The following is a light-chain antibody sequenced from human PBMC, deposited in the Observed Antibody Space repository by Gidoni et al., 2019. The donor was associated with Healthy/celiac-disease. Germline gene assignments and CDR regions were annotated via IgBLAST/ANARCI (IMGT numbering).Light chain of an antibody. Sequence: AIQLSQSPSSLSASVGARVTITCRASQGIRSALAWYQQKPGKAPKLLIYDASSLESGVPSRFSGSGSGTDFTLTISSLQPEDFATYYCQQFNSYPPLTFGGGTKVEIK. J-gene: IGKJ4*01. CDR1: QGIRSA. CDR3: QQFNSYPPLT. V-gene: IGKV1-13*02. CDR2: DAS.